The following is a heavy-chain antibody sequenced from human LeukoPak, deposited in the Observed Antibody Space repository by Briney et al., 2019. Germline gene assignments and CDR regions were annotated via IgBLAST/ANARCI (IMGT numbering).Heavy chain of an antibody. CDR1: GFTFSSYS. Sequence: PGGSLGLSCAASGFTFSSYSMNWVRQAPGKGLEWVSSISSSSSYIYYADSVKGRFTISRDNAKNSLYLQMNSLRAEDTAVYYCARGPLRYYFDYWGQGTLVTVSS. J-gene: IGHJ4*02. V-gene: IGHV3-21*01. CDR3: ARGPLRYYFDY. CDR2: ISSSSSYI.